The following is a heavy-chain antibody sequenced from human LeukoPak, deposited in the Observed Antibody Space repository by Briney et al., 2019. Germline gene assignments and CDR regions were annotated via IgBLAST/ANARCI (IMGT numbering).Heavy chain of an antibody. J-gene: IGHJ3*02. V-gene: IGHV1-2*02. CDR3: ARGDRSSSILEDAFDI. D-gene: IGHD6-6*01. CDR1: VYTFTGNY. CDR2: INPNTGGT. Sequence: ASVKVSCKASVYTFTGNYIHWVRQAPGQGLEWMGSINPNTGGTAYAQKFQGRVTMTRDTSLITAYMELSRLNFDDTAVYFCARGDRSSSILEDAFDIWGQGTMVTVSS.